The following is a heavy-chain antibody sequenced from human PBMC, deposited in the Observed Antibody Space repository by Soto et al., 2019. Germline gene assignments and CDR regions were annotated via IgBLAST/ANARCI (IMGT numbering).Heavy chain of an antibody. CDR2: IYPGDSDT. V-gene: IGHV5-51*01. CDR3: ARGAEDRYGSWKYYGMDV. D-gene: IGHD3-10*01. CDR1: GYTFTNNW. J-gene: IGHJ6*02. Sequence: GESLKISCKGSGYTFTNNWVGWVRQMPGKGLEWMGIIYPGDSDTRYSPSFQGQVTISVDKSIATAYLQWSSLKASDTAMYYCARGAEDRYGSWKYYGMDVWGQGTTVTVSS.